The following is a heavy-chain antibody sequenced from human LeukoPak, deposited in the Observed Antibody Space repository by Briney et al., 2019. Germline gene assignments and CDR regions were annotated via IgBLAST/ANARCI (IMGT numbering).Heavy chain of an antibody. V-gene: IGHV4-39*01. CDR1: GAAISSSSYY. CDR2: IYYSGIT. J-gene: IGHJ4*02. D-gene: IGHD5-18*01. Sequence: PSETLSLTCTVSGAAISSSSYYWGWIRQPPGTGLEWIGSIYYSGITYYNPSLKSRVTISVDTSKNQFSLKLSSVTAADTAVYYCARLGGYSYGYRYFDYWGQGTLVTVSS. CDR3: ARLGGYSYGYRYFDY.